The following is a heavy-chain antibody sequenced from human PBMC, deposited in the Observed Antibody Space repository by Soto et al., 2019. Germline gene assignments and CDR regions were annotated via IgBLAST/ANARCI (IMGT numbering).Heavy chain of an antibody. Sequence: VGSPRLSCEVSGFIFGHWWMHWVRQAPGKGLVWVARVNPDGSYTSYADSVKGRFTISRDNARGILSLQMNSLTVGDTGFYFCVLDFTGYSDPWGPGTLVTVPS. CDR2: VNPDGSYT. CDR3: VLDFTGYSDP. J-gene: IGHJ5*02. D-gene: IGHD5-18*01. V-gene: IGHV3-74*01. CDR1: GFIFGHWW.